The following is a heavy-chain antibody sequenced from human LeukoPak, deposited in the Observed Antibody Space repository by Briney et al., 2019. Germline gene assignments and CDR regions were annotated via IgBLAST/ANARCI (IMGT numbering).Heavy chain of an antibody. D-gene: IGHD2-21*01. J-gene: IGHJ6*03. Sequence: GGSLRLSCAASKFIFSSYWMTWVRQAPGKGLEWVANINHDGSDKYYVDSVKGRFTISRDNAKNSLYLQMNSLRAEDTAVYYCARDYSYYMDVWGNGPTLTVSS. CDR1: KFIFSSYW. V-gene: IGHV3-7*01. CDR3: ARDYSYYMDV. CDR2: INHDGSDK.